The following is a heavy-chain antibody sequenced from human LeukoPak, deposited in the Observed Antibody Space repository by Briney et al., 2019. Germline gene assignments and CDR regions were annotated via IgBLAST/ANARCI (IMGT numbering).Heavy chain of an antibody. CDR1: GFTFSSYS. J-gene: IGHJ4*02. CDR3: ARDRGGYFDY. D-gene: IGHD3-10*01. CDR2: ISSSSSYI. Sequence: GGSLRLSCAASGFTFSSYSMNWVRQAPVKGLEWVSSISSSSSYIYYADSVKGRFTISRDNAKNSLYLQMNSLRAEDTAVYYCARDRGGYFDYWGQGTLVTVSS. V-gene: IGHV3-21*01.